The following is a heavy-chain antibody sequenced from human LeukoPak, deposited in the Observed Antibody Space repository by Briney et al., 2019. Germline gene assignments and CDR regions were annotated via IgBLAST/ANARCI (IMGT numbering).Heavy chain of an antibody. J-gene: IGHJ5*02. CDR3: VTQPPGVYDTTQNWFDP. CDR2: IAPSDSYT. V-gene: IGHV5-10-1*01. CDR1: GYSFPSYW. D-gene: IGHD3-22*01. Sequence: MPGESLKISCKVSGYSFPSYWITWVRQVPGKGLEWMGRIAPSDSYTNYNPSFEGHVTMSVEKSITTVYLQWSSLKASDTAMYYCVTQPPGVYDTTQNWFDPWGQGTLVTVSS.